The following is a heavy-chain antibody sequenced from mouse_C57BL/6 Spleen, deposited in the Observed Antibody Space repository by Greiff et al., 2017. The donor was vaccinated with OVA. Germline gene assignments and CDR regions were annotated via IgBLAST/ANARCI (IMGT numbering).Heavy chain of an antibody. D-gene: IGHD3-2*02. CDR1: GYTFTSYW. Sequence: QVQLKQPGAELVKPGASVKLSCKASGYTFTSYWMHWVKQRPGQGLEWIGMIHPNSGSTNYNEKFKSKATLTVDKSSSTAYMQLSSLTSEDSAVYYCAYSGDYYFDYWGQGTTLTVSS. J-gene: IGHJ2*01. CDR3: AYSGDYYFDY. CDR2: IHPNSGST. V-gene: IGHV1-64*01.